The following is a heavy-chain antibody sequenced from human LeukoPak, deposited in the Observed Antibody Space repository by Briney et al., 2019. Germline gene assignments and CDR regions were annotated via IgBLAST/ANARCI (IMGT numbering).Heavy chain of an antibody. V-gene: IGHV4-59*08. CDR1: GGSFSGYY. CDR3: ARGKVGATKDFDY. CDR2: IYYSGST. J-gene: IGHJ4*02. D-gene: IGHD1-26*01. Sequence: PSETLSLTCGVHGGSFSGYYWSWIRQPPGKGLEWIGYIYYSGSTNYNPSLKSRVIISVDTSKNQFSLKLNSVTAADTALYYCARGKVGATKDFDYWGQGTLVTVSS.